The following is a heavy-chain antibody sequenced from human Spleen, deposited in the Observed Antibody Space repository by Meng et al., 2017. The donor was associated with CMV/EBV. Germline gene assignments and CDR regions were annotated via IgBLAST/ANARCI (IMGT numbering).Heavy chain of an antibody. CDR1: GYDFLSYG. Sequence: ASVKVSCKASGYDFLSYGISWVRQAPGQGLEWMGWISTYNGHTNYAQKLQGRVSMTRDTSTTTAYMELRSLRSDDTAVYYCAREGRSTQGYGYYYYGMDVWGQGTTVTVSS. V-gene: IGHV1-18*01. J-gene: IGHJ6*02. CDR2: ISTYNGHT. D-gene: IGHD5-18*01. CDR3: AREGRSTQGYGYYYYGMDV.